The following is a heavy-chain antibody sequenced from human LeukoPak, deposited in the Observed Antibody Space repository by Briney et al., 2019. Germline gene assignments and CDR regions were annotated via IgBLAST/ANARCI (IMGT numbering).Heavy chain of an antibody. CDR1: GVSISSYY. V-gene: IGHV4-4*07. D-gene: IGHD3-22*01. Sequence: SETLSLTCTVSGVSISSYYWSWIRQPAGKGLEWIGRIHTSGSTNYNPSLKSRVTTSVDTAKNQFSLKLSSVTAADTAVYYCARDVYYYDSSGYHLFDYWGQGTLVTVSS. CDR2: IHTSGST. CDR3: ARDVYYYDSSGYHLFDY. J-gene: IGHJ4*02.